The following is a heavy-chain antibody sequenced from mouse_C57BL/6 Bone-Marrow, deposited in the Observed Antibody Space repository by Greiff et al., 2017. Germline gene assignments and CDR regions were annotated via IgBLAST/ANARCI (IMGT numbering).Heavy chain of an antibody. J-gene: IGHJ1*03. CDR2: IDPSDSYT. V-gene: IGHV1-69*01. D-gene: IGHD1-1*01. Sequence: QVQLKQPGAELVMPGASVKLSCKASGYTFTSYWMHWVKQRPGQGLEWIGEIDPSDSYTNYNQKFKGKSTLTVDKSSSTAYMQLNSLTSEDSAVYYCARWGYGSSPWYFDVWGTGTTVTVSS. CDR1: GYTFTSYW. CDR3: ARWGYGSSPWYFDV.